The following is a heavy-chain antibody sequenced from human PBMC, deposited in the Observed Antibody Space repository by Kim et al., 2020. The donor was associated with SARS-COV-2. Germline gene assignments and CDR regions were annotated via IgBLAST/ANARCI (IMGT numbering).Heavy chain of an antibody. Sequence: GGSLRLSCAASGFTFSSYSMNWVRQAPGKGLEWVSSISSSSSYIYYADSVKGRFTISRDNAKNSLYLQMNSLRAEDTAVYYCARDQLLILELLTDTRYYYYGMDVWGQGTTVTVSS. J-gene: IGHJ6*02. CDR1: GFTFSSYS. CDR3: ARDQLLILELLTDTRYYYYGMDV. V-gene: IGHV3-21*01. CDR2: ISSSSSYI. D-gene: IGHD3-3*01.